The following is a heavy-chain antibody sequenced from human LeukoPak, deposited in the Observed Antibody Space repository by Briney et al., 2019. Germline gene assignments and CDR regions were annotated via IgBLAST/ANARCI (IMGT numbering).Heavy chain of an antibody. CDR1: GFTFGTYW. CDR2: INTDGTTT. D-gene: IGHD3-16*02. Sequence: GGSLRLSCAASGFTFGTYWMHWVRQAPGKGLEWVSRINTDGTTTNYVDSVRGRFTVSRDNAQNTLFLQMNFLRAEDTAVYFCAKDLSWGAIDYWGPGTLVTVSS. CDR3: AKDLSWGAIDY. V-gene: IGHV3-74*01. J-gene: IGHJ4*02.